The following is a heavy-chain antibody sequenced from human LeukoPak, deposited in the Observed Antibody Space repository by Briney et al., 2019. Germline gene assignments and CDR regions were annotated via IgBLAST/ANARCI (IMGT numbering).Heavy chain of an antibody. CDR1: GGSISSYY. D-gene: IGHD3-10*01. Sequence: SETLSLTCTVSGGSISSYYWSWIRQPAGKGLEWIGRIYTSGSTNYNPSLKSRVTMSVGTSKNQVSLKLGSVTAADTAVYYCAVNYYGSGSYGRGLYYFDYWGQGTLVTVSS. CDR2: IYTSGST. CDR3: AVNYYGSGSYGRGLYYFDY. V-gene: IGHV4-4*07. J-gene: IGHJ4*02.